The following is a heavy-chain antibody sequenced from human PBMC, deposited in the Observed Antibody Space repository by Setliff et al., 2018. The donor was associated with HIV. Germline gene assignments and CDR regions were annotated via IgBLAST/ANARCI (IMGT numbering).Heavy chain of an antibody. J-gene: IGHJ5*02. Sequence: GSLRLSCAASGFPFSTYAMNWVRQAPGKGLEWVSAISDSGDNTYYADSVKGRFTISRDNSRDTLYLQMNSLRAEDTAVYYCAKAQWLLSHWGFDPWGQGTLVTVSS. CDR3: AKAQWLLSHWGFDP. V-gene: IGHV3-23*01. D-gene: IGHD3-3*01. CDR2: ISDSGDNT. CDR1: GFPFSTYA.